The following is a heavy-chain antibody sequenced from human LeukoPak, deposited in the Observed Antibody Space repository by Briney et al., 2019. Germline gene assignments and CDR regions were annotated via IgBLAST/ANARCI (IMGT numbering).Heavy chain of an antibody. Sequence: PGGSLRLSCAASGFTFSSYWMSWVRQAPGKGLEWVANIKQDGSEKYYVDSVKGRFTISRDNSKNTLYLQMRAEDTAVYYCASRDRGYYYGMDVWGQGTTVTVSS. D-gene: IGHD3-10*01. CDR1: GFTFSSYW. CDR3: ASRDRGYYYGMDV. CDR2: IKQDGSEK. V-gene: IGHV3-7*01. J-gene: IGHJ6*02.